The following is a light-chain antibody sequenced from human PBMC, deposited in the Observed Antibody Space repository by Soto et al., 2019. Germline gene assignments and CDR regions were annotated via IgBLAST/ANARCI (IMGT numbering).Light chain of an antibody. CDR1: KSVSNNY. CDR3: QQYGSSGT. CDR2: GAS. V-gene: IGKV3-20*01. Sequence: EIVLTQSPGTLSLSPGERATLSCRASKSVSNNYLAWYQQKPGQAPRLLIYGASNRATGIPDRFSGSGSGTDFTLPSSRLEPEDFAVYYCQQYGSSGTFGQGTKVEIK. J-gene: IGKJ1*01.